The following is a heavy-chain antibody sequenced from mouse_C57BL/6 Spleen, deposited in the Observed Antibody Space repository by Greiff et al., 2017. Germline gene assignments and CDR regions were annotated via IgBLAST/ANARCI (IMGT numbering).Heavy chain of an antibody. Sequence: VQLQQSGPELVKPGASVKISCKASGYSFTGYYMNWVKQSPEKSLEWIGEINPSTGGTTYTQKFKAKATLTVDKSSSTAYMQLKSLTSEDSAVYYCARLRDYDPFAYWGQGTLVTVSA. CDR1: GYSFTGYY. CDR3: ARLRDYDPFAY. D-gene: IGHD2-4*01. J-gene: IGHJ3*01. V-gene: IGHV1-42*01. CDR2: INPSTGGT.